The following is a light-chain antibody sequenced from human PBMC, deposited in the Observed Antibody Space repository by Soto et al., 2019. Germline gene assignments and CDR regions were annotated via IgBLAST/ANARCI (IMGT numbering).Light chain of an antibody. CDR3: QLSDSSLT. J-gene: IGKJ5*01. CDR1: HNINTY. CDR2: AAS. V-gene: IGKV1-39*01. Sequence: RMSLALSSLSASIGDRVVITCRASHNINTYLNWYQQRPGKAPRLLIYAASNVQGGVPSRFSGSGSGTDFTLTISSLRPEDFATYYCQLSDSSLTFGQGTRLEIK.